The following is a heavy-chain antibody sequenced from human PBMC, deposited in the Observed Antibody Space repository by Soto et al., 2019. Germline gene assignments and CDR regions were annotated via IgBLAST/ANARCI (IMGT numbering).Heavy chain of an antibody. V-gene: IGHV4-31*03. D-gene: IGHD2-21*01. CDR1: AGSISSGGYY. CDR3: ARASGGDFDY. CDR2: IYYSGST. Sequence: PXETLSLTSTVSAGSISSGGYYWSWVRQHPGKGLEWIGYIYYSGSTYYNPSLKSRVTISVDTSKNQFSLKLSSVTAADTAVYYCARASGGDFDYWGQGTLVTVSS. J-gene: IGHJ4*02.